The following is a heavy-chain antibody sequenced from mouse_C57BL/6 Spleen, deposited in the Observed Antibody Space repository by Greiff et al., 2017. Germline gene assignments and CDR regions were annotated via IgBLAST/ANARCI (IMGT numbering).Heavy chain of an antibody. D-gene: IGHD2-4*01. Sequence: EVKVVESEGGLVQPGSSMKLSCTASGFTFSDYYMAWVRQVPEKGLEWVANINYDGSSTYYLDSLKSRFIISRDNAKNILYLQMSSLKSEDTATYYCARGYDFCWYFDVWGTGTTVTVSS. CDR1: GFTFSDYY. V-gene: IGHV5-16*01. CDR2: INYDGSST. J-gene: IGHJ1*03. CDR3: ARGYDFCWYFDV.